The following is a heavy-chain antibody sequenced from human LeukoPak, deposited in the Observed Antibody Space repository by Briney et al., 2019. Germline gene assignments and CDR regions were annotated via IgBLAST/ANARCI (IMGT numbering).Heavy chain of an antibody. V-gene: IGHV3-21*01. J-gene: IGHJ4*02. CDR1: GFTFSSYS. D-gene: IGHD6-13*01. Sequence: GGSLRLSCVASGFTFSSYSMNWVRQAPGKGLEWVSSFTSKSGTIYYADSVKGRFTISRDNAKNLLFLQMDSLRAEDTAVYYCARESSGIAATDKIDFWGQGTLVTVSS. CDR2: FTSKSGTI. CDR3: ARESSGIAATDKIDF.